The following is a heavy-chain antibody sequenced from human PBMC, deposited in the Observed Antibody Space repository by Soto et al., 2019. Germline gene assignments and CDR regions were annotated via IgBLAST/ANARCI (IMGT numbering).Heavy chain of an antibody. J-gene: IGHJ3*02. CDR1: GFTFSSYE. CDR3: ARDAPYYYDSSGYYPSSSFAFDI. V-gene: IGHV3-48*03. D-gene: IGHD3-22*01. CDR2: ISSSGSTI. Sequence: PGGSLRLSCAASGFTFSSYEMNWVRQAPGKGLEWVSYISSSGSTIYYADSVKGRFTISRDNAKNSLYLQMNSLRAEDTAVYYCARDAPYYYDSSGYYPSSSFAFDIWGQGTMVTVSS.